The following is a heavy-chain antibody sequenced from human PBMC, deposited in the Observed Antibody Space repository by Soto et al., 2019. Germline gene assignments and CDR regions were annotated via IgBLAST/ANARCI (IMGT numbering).Heavy chain of an antibody. CDR3: ARELDGIDV. CDR1: GGSISSGGYS. V-gene: IGHV3-11*05. CDR2: ITSSGSYT. Sequence: LSLTCAVSGGSISSGGYSWSWIRQAPGKGLEWVSYITSSGSYTKYADSVQGRFTISRDNAKNSLYLQMNSLRAEDTAVYYCARELDGIDVWGQGTTVTVSS. J-gene: IGHJ6*02.